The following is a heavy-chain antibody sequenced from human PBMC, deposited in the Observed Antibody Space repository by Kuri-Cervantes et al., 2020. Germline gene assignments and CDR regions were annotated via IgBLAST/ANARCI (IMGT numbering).Heavy chain of an antibody. J-gene: IGHJ5*02. D-gene: IGHD6-13*01. CDR3: VRGPNSSSWMGDWFDP. V-gene: IGHV4-59*01. CDR1: GGSISNYY. Sequence: SETLSLTCTVSGGSISNYYWSWIRQPPGKGLEWIGYIYYSGSTNYNPSLKSRVTISVDTSKNQFSLKLSSVTAADTAVYYCVRGPNSSSWMGDWFDPWGQGTLVTVSS. CDR2: IYYSGST.